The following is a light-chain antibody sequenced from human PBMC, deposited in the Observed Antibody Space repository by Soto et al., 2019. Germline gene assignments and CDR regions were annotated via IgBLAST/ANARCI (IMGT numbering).Light chain of an antibody. CDR2: CAS. V-gene: IGKV3-20*01. CDR3: QQYVRSPFS. CDR1: QSVSSNY. Sequence: EIVMTQSPCTLSLSPGDTAPLSFRARQSVSSNYVAWYHQKPGQAPTLLIYCASSRATGIPARFSGSGSGTDFPLTIRRLEPEDFAVYYCQQYVRSPFSFGPGTKVDSK. J-gene: IGKJ3*01.